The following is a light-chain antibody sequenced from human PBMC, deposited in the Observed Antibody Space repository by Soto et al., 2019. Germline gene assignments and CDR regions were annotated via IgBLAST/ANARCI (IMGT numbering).Light chain of an antibody. Sequence: DIQMTQSPSTLSASLGDRVTITCRASQSISSWLAWYQQKPGKAPKLLIYKASTLESGVPSRFSGSASGTEFTLTISSLQPDDFATYYCQQYHSYPLTFGGGTKVDI. CDR3: QQYHSYPLT. V-gene: IGKV1-5*03. J-gene: IGKJ4*01. CDR2: KAS. CDR1: QSISSW.